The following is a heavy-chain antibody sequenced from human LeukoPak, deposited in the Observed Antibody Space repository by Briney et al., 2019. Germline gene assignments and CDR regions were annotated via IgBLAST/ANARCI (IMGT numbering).Heavy chain of an antibody. CDR3: ATYTHWVAGDV. CDR2: MNQDGSEK. Sequence: PGGSLRLSCAASGFTFSDSWMSWVRQAPGKGLEWVANMNQDGSEKDYVDSVKGRFTISRDNARNSLYLQMGSLRAEDTAVYYCATYTHWVAGDVWGQGTTVTVYS. V-gene: IGHV3-7*01. D-gene: IGHD3-16*01. CDR1: GFTFSDSW. J-gene: IGHJ6*02.